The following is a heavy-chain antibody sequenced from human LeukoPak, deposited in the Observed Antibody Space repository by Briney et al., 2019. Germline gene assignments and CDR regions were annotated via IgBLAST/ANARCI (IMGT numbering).Heavy chain of an antibody. CDR3: ARGGRGWEGGYAFDI. Sequence: PGGSLRLSCAASGFTFSSYDMHWVRQATGKGLEWVSAIGTAGDTYYPGSVKGRFTISRENGKNSLYLQMNSLRAGDTAVYYCARGGRGWEGGYAFDIWGQGTMVTVSS. J-gene: IGHJ3*02. D-gene: IGHD6-19*01. V-gene: IGHV3-13*01. CDR2: IGTAGDT. CDR1: GFTFSSYD.